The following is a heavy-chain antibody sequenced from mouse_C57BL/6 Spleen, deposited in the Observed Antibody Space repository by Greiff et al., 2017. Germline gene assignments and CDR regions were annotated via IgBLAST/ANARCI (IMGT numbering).Heavy chain of an antibody. Sequence: QVQLKQSGAELVRPGASVTLSCKASGYTFTDYEMHWVKQTPVHGLEWIGAIDPETGGTAYNQKFKGKAILTADKSSSTAYMELRSLTSEDSAVYYCTMGLGYWGQGTPRTVSS. D-gene: IGHD2-2*01. V-gene: IGHV1-15*01. CDR2: IDPETGGT. J-gene: IGHJ2*01. CDR3: TMGLGY. CDR1: GYTFTDYE.